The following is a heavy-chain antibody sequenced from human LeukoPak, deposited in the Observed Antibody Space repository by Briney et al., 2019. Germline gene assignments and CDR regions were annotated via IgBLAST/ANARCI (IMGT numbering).Heavy chain of an antibody. CDR1: GGSISSGGYS. CDR3: AEQSYYGSGSYLFDY. D-gene: IGHD3-10*01. V-gene: IGHV4-30-2*01. Sequence: KSSETLSLTCAVSGGSISSGGYSWSWIRQPPGKGLEWIGYIYHSGSTYYNPSLKSRVTISVDRSKNQFSLKLSSVTAADTAVYYCAEQSYYGSGSYLFDYWGQGTLVTVSS. J-gene: IGHJ4*02. CDR2: IYHSGST.